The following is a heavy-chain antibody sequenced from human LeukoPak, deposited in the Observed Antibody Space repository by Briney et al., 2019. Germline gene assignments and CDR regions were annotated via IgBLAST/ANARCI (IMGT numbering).Heavy chain of an antibody. CDR3: ARDPGYYYGSGSYYPSDY. D-gene: IGHD3-10*01. CDR1: GFTFSSYA. Sequence: GGSLRLSCAASGFTFSSYAMSWVRQAPGKGLEWVSAISGSGGSTYYADSVKGRFTISRDNAKNSLYLQMNSLRAEDTAVYYCARDPGYYYGSGSYYPSDYWGQGTLVTVSS. CDR2: ISGSGGST. J-gene: IGHJ4*02. V-gene: IGHV3-23*01.